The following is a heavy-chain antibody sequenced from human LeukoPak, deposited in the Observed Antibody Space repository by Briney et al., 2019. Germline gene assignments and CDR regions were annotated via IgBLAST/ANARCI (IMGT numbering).Heavy chain of an antibody. CDR1: GYTLTDLS. CDR2: FDPEDGET. CDR3: ATGYYDYIWGSYRPNAYEN. Sequence: ASVKVSCKVSGYTLTDLSMHWVRQAPGKGLEWMGGFDPEDGETIYAQKFQGRVTMTEDTSTDTAYMELSSLRSEDTAVYYCATGYYDYIWGSYRPNAYENWGQGTLVTVSS. J-gene: IGHJ4*02. D-gene: IGHD3-16*02. V-gene: IGHV1-24*01.